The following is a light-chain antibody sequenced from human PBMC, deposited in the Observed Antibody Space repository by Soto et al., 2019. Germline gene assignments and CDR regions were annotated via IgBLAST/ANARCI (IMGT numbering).Light chain of an antibody. J-gene: IGLJ1*01. Sequence: QSALTQPASVSGSPGQSITISCTGTSSDVGGYNYVSWYQQHPGKAPKLMIYDVSNRPSGASTRFSGYKSGHTATLTITGLQFEDDADYYCRPYASSSSFVFGTGAKVHRP. V-gene: IGLV2-14*01. CDR1: SSDVGGYNY. CDR2: DVS. CDR3: RPYASSSSFV.